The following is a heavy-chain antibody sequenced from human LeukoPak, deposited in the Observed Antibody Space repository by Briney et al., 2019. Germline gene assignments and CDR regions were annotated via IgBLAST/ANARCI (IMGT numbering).Heavy chain of an antibody. CDR2: VYYIANT. Sequence: SETLSLTCTVSGASVGSAGYYWSWIRQPPGGGLEWMGYVYYIANTNYNPSLKSRVTMSVNPSKNQFSLKLNSVTAADTAMYYCARTQSQSGSYRYYFGYWGQGTRVTVSS. J-gene: IGHJ4*02. CDR3: ARTQSQSGSYRYYFGY. CDR1: GASVGSAGYY. V-gene: IGHV4-61*08. D-gene: IGHD1-26*01.